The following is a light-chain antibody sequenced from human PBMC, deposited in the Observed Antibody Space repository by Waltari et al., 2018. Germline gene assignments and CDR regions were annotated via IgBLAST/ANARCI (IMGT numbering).Light chain of an antibody. CDR1: QSLLHSNGYNY. J-gene: IGKJ1*01. CDR3: MQALQTPRT. V-gene: IGKV2-28*01. CDR2: LGS. Sequence: DIVMTQSPLSLPVTPGEPASISCTSSQSLLHSNGYNYLDWYLQKPGQSPQLLITLGSNRASGVPDRFSGSGSGTDFTLKISRVEAEDVGVYYCMQALQTPRTFGQGTKVEIK.